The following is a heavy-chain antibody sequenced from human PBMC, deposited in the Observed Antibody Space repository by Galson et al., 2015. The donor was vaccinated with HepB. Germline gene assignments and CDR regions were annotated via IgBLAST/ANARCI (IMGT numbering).Heavy chain of an antibody. V-gene: IGHV5-51*01. Sequence: QSGAEVKKPGESLKISCKGSGYTFTSYWIAWVRQMPGKGLEWMGIIYPGDSDTRYNPSFQGQVTISADKSVNTAYIQWTNLVASDSGTYYCARIAYSTSEGDHFDSWGPGTVVTVSS. D-gene: IGHD4-11*01. CDR3: ARIAYSTSEGDHFDS. CDR2: IYPGDSDT. J-gene: IGHJ5*01. CDR1: GYTFTSYW.